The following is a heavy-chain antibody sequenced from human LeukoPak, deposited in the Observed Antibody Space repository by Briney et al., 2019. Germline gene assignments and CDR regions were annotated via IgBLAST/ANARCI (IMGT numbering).Heavy chain of an antibody. J-gene: IGHJ5*02. CDR1: GGSFSGYY. D-gene: IGHD3-3*01. V-gene: IGHV4-34*01. CDR2: INHSGST. Sequence: PSETLSLTCAVYGGSFSGYYWSWIRQPPGKGLEWIGEINHSGSTNGNPSLKSRVTISVDTSKNQFSLKLSSVTAADTAVYYCARVERTRYYDFWSGYYKGDNWFDPWGQGTLVTVSS. CDR3: ARVERTRYYDFWSGYYKGDNWFDP.